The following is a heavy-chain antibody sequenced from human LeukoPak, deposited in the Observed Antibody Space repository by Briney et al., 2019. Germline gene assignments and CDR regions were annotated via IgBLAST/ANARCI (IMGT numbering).Heavy chain of an antibody. J-gene: IGHJ6*03. CDR1: GGTFSSYA. V-gene: IGHV1-69*05. CDR3: ARSPIVVVPAAMSSYYYYMDV. D-gene: IGHD2-2*01. CDR2: IIPIFGTA. Sequence: GSSVKVSCKASGGTFSSYAISWVRHAPGQGLEWMGGIIPIFGTANYAQKFQGRVTITTDESTSTAYMELSSLRSEDTAVYYCARSPIVVVPAAMSSYYYYMDVWGKGTTVTVSS.